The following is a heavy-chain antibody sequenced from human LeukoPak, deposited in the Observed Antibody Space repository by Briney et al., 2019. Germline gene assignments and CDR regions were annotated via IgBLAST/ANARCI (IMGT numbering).Heavy chain of an antibody. CDR2: ISFDGSNK. J-gene: IGHJ4*02. CDR1: GFTFSNYP. Sequence: GGSLRLSCAASGFTFSNYPMHWVRQAPGKGLEWVAVISFDGSNKYYADSVKRRFAISRDTSRNTLNLQMNSLRAEDTAVYYCARVRHCSDSSCSGVLDYWGQGTLVIVSS. V-gene: IGHV3-30*09. CDR3: ARVRHCSDSSCSGVLDY. D-gene: IGHD2-15*01.